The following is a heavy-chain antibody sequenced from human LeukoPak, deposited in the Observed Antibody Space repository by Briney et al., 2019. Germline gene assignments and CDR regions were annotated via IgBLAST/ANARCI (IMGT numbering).Heavy chain of an antibody. CDR2: ISGGGTST. CDR3: AKDTYYYGSGSYNNGMDV. V-gene: IGHV3-23*01. CDR1: GLTFGIYA. Sequence: GGSLRLSCAASGLTFGIYAMSWVRQAPGKGLEWVSVISGGGTSTYYGDSVKGRFTISRDNPKNTLYLQMNSLRAEDTAVYYCAKDTYYYGSGSYNNGMDVWGQGTTVTVSS. D-gene: IGHD3-10*01. J-gene: IGHJ6*02.